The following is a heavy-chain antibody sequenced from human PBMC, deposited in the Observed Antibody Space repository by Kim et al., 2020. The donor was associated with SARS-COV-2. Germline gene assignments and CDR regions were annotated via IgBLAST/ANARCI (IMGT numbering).Heavy chain of an antibody. CDR3: ASSGGVVTLDDV. D-gene: IGHD2-21*02. CDR2: NYYSGNT. CDR1: GGSISSSNYY. V-gene: IGHV4-39*02. J-gene: IGHJ6*02. Sequence: SETLSLTCTVSGGSISSSNYYWGWIRQPPGKGLVGIGSNYYSGNTNYNPSPKSGISISTDTYKNYFSLKLITVTAADAAVYYCASSGGVVTLDDVWGQGTTVTVSS.